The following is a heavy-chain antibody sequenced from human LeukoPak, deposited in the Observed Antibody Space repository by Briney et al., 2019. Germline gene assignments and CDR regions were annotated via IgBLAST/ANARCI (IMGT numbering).Heavy chain of an antibody. D-gene: IGHD1-26*01. V-gene: IGHV3-48*01. CDR1: GFTFNSYS. J-gene: IGHJ4*02. CDR2: ISSSSSTI. Sequence: GGSLRLSCAASGFTFNSYSMNWVRQAPGKGLEWVSYISSSSSTIYYADSVKGRFTISRDNAKNSLYLQMNSLRAEDTAVYYRARCLSPIVGATPDYWGQGTLVTVSS. CDR3: ARCLSPIVGATPDY.